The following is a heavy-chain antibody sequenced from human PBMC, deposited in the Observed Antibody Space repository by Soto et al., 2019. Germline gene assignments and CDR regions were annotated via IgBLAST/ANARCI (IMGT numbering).Heavy chain of an antibody. CDR1: GYTFTDYF. V-gene: IGHV1-2*02. CDR2: INGNSGGT. Sequence: ASVKVSCKASGYTFTDYFMHWVRQAPGQGLEWMGWINGNSGGTSYAQKFQGRVAMTRDTSISTAYMELSSLTFDDTAVYYCARDPADSMIGIDYWGQGTLVTV. D-gene: IGHD3-16*01. CDR3: ARDPADSMIGIDY. J-gene: IGHJ4*02.